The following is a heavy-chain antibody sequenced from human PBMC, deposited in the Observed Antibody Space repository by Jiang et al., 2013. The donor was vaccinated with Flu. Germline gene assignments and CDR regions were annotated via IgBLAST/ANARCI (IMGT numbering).Heavy chain of an antibody. CDR1: GFTFSSYE. CDR3: ARESYYDSSGYSDFDY. J-gene: IGHJ4*02. CDR2: ISSSGSTI. D-gene: IGHD3-22*01. Sequence: VQLVESGGGLVQPGGSLRLSCAASGFTFSSYEMNWVRQAPGKGLEWVSYISSSGSTIYYADSVKGRFTISRDNAKNSLYLQMNSLRAEDTAVYYCARESYYDSSGYSDFDYWGQGQWSPSLQ. V-gene: IGHV3-48*03.